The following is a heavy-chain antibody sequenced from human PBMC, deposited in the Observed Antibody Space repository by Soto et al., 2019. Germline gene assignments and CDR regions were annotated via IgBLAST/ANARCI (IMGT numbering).Heavy chain of an antibody. Sequence: AASGFTFSSYEMNWVRQAPGKGLEWVSYISSSGSTIYYADSVKGRFTISRDNAKNSLYLQMNSLRAEDTAVYYCARDHKGGYYYYGMDVWGQGPTVTVYS. J-gene: IGHJ6*02. CDR1: GFTFSSYE. CDR3: ARDHKGGYYYYGMDV. V-gene: IGHV3-48*03. CDR2: ISSSGSTI.